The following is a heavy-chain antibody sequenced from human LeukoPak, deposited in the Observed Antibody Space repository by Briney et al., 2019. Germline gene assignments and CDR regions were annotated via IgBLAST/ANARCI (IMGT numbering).Heavy chain of an antibody. CDR2: IRTDGGST. CDR1: GFRFSNYW. D-gene: IGHD2-8*02. J-gene: IGHJ4*02. Sequence: GGSLRLSCAASGFRFSNYWIHWVRQAPAKGLVWVSRIRTDGGSTAYADFVKGRFTVSRDNAKNTVYLQMNSLRADDTAVYYCARDMEAGGRAFDSWGQGTLVTVSS. CDR3: ARDMEAGGRAFDS. V-gene: IGHV3-74*01.